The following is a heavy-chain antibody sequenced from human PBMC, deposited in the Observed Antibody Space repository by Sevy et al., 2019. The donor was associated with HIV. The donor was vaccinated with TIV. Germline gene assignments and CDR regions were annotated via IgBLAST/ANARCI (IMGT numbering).Heavy chain of an antibody. J-gene: IGHJ6*03. CDR3: ARGRIVARQTYYYYYYMDV. V-gene: IGHV4-34*01. Sequence: SETLSPTCAVYGGSFSGYYWSWIRQPPGKGLEWIGEINHSGSTNYNPSLKSRVTISVDTSKNQFSLKLSSVTAADTAVYYCARGRIVARQTYYYYYYMDVWGKGTTVTVSS. CDR1: GGSFSGYY. D-gene: IGHD6-6*01. CDR2: INHSGST.